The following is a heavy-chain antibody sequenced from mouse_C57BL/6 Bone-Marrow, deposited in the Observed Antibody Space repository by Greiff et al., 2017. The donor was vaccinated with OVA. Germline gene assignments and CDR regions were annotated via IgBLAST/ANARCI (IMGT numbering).Heavy chain of an antibody. CDR2: IYPSDSET. V-gene: IGHV1-61*01. CDR1: GYTFTSYW. D-gene: IGHD2-5*01. Sequence: VQLQPPLAELVRPGSSVKLSCKASGYTFTSYWLALVKQRPGQGLEWIGNIYPSDSETLYNQKFKDKATLTVDKSSSTAYMQLSSLTSEDSAVYYCARHYSRAYWGQGTLVTVSA. J-gene: IGHJ3*01. CDR3: ARHYSRAY.